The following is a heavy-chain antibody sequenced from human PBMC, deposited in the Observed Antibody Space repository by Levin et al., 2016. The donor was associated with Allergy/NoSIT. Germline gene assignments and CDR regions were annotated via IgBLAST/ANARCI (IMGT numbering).Heavy chain of an antibody. CDR3: ARGNCGVNCPKYNWYDP. Sequence: SETLSLTCTVSGVSMNNRNYYWGWIRQPPGKGLEWIGTIYYNGNNYYNPSLMSRVIISGDTSKNQFSLMLTSVTAADTAVYFCARGNCGVNCPKYNWYDPWGPGALVIVSS. CDR2: IYYNGNN. J-gene: IGHJ5*02. V-gene: IGHV4-39*01. D-gene: IGHD2-21*02. CDR1: GVSMNNRNYY.